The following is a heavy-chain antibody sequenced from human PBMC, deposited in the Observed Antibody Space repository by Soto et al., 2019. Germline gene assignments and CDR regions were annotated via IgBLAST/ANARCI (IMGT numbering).Heavy chain of an antibody. D-gene: IGHD2-15*01. CDR3: AKTMGDCSGGSCYGAYSMDV. Sequence: EVQLLESGGGLVQPGGSLRLSCAASGFSFNTYAMSWVRQARGKGPEWVSTVSASGGSTYSADSVKGRFTISRDNSKNTGHLQMTSLRAEDTAVYYCAKTMGDCSGGSCYGAYSMDVWGQGITVTVSS. CDR1: GFSFNTYA. V-gene: IGHV3-23*01. J-gene: IGHJ6*02. CDR2: VSASGGST.